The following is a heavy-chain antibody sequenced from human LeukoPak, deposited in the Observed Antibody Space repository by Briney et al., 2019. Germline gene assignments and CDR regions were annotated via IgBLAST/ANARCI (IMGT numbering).Heavy chain of an antibody. D-gene: IGHD1/OR15-1a*01. J-gene: IGHJ4*02. CDR2: VYYSGSA. Sequence: SETLSLTCTVSGGSVGSGTYYWSWIRQSPGKGPEWIGNVYYSGSAYYNPSLKSRVTMSVDTSKNQFSLKLSSVTAADTAVYYCARKPIINNAWYYFDYWGQGTLVTVSS. CDR1: GGSVGSGTYY. V-gene: IGHV4-39*07. CDR3: ARKPIINNAWYYFDY.